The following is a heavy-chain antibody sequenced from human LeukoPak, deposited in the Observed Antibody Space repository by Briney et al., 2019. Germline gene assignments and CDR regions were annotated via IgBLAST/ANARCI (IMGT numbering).Heavy chain of an antibody. D-gene: IGHD6-13*01. Sequence: PGGSLRLSCEASGFIFSCYAMSGVRQAPGETLEWVSTISGSGGGTYYADSVKGRFTISRDDSKNTLYLQMNSLSAEDTAVYYCAKGRSSSSRGSFNYWGQGTLVTVSS. CDR3: AKGRSSSSRGSFNY. CDR1: GFIFSCYA. CDR2: ISGSGGGT. J-gene: IGHJ4*02. V-gene: IGHV3-23*01.